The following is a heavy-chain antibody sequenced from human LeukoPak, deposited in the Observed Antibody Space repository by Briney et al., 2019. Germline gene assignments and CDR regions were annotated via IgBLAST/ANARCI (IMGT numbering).Heavy chain of an antibody. V-gene: IGHV3-7*01. D-gene: IGHD2-8*01. CDR1: GFTFSEFW. J-gene: IGHJ4*02. CDR2: IKQDGSEK. CDR3: ARDGYCTNGVCFDY. Sequence: PGGSLRLSCAASGFTFSEFWMSWVRQAPGKGLEWVANIKQDGSEKYYVDSVKGRFTISRDNAKNSLYLQMNSLRAEDTAVYYCARDGYCTNGVCFDYWGQGTLVTVSS.